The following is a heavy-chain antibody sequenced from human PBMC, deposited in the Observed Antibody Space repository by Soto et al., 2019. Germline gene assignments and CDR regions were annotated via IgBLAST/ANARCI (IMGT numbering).Heavy chain of an antibody. V-gene: IGHV3-23*01. CDR2: ISGSGGST. CDR1: GFTFSSYA. D-gene: IGHD3-22*01. J-gene: IGHJ4*02. CDR3: AKDPNPEKYYDSSGYYMPL. Sequence: GGSLRLSCAASGFTFSSYAMSWVRQAPGKGLEWVSAISGSGGSTYYADSVKGRFTISRDNSKNTLYLQMNSLRAEDTAVYYCAKDPNPEKYYDSSGYYMPLWGQGTLVTVSS.